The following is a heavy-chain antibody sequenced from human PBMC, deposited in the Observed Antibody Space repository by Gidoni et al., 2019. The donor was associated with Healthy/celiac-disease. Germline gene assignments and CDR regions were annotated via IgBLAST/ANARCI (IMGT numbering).Heavy chain of an antibody. Sequence: QLQLQESGPGLVKPSETLSLTCTVSGGSISSSRYYWGWIRQPPGKGLEWIGSSYYSGSTYYNPSLKSLFTISVDTSKNQFSLKLSSVTAADTAVYYCASILDVVVVAATSGWFDPWGQGTLVTVSS. V-gene: IGHV4-39*01. D-gene: IGHD2-15*01. CDR3: ASILDVVVVAATSGWFDP. J-gene: IGHJ5*02. CDR2: SYYSGST. CDR1: GGSISSSRYY.